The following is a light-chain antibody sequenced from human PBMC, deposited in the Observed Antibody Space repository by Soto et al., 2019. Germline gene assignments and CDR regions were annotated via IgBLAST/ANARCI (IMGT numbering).Light chain of an antibody. CDR2: AAS. V-gene: IGKV1-39*01. CDR3: QQSYISPYT. CDR1: ESIANY. J-gene: IGKJ2*01. Sequence: DIQMTQSPSSLSASVGDRVTITCRASESIANYLNWYQQKPGKAPTLLIYAASTLQTGVPSRFSGSGSGTDFTLTISSLQTEDFAPYFCQQSYISPYTFGQGTKLDI.